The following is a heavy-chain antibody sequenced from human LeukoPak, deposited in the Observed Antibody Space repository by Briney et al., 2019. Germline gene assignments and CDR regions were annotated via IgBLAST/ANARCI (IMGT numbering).Heavy chain of an antibody. CDR1: GFTFSAYA. CDR3: ARDLGGEYSSGWHGGDY. CDR2: ISYDGTNT. Sequence: GGSLRLSCEASGFTFSAYAMHWVRQATGKGLEWVAVISYDGTNTYYTDSVKGRFTISRDNSRNTLYVQMTSLRAEDTAVYYCARDLGGEYSSGWHGGDYWGQGTLVTVSS. J-gene: IGHJ4*02. D-gene: IGHD6-19*01. V-gene: IGHV3-30*04.